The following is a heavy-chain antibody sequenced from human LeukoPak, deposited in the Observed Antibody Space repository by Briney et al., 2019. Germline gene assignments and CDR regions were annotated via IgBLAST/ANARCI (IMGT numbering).Heavy chain of an antibody. CDR3: ARAYGYCSSTSCYYFDY. D-gene: IGHD2-2*03. Sequence: GGSLRLSCAASGFTFSSYWMSWVRQAPGKGLEWVSSISSSSSYIYYADSVKGRFTISRDNAKNSLYLQMNSLRAEDTAVYYCARAYGYCSSTSCYYFDYWGQGTLVTVSS. CDR2: ISSSSSYI. V-gene: IGHV3-21*01. J-gene: IGHJ4*02. CDR1: GFTFSSYW.